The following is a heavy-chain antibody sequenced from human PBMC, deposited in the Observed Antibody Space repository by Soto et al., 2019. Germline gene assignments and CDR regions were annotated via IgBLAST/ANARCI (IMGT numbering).Heavy chain of an antibody. CDR3: ARGQGAAAGHSNFDY. CDR1: GGSISGTTYS. Sequence: QLQLQESGSGLVKPSQTLSLTCAVSGGSISGTTYSWSWIRQPPGKGLEWIGYIYDSGNTYYNPSLKSQFSISVDRSKNQFSVKLSSVTAADTAVYYCARGQGAAAGHSNFDYWGQGALVTVSS. D-gene: IGHD6-13*01. CDR2: IYDSGNT. V-gene: IGHV4-30-2*01. J-gene: IGHJ4*02.